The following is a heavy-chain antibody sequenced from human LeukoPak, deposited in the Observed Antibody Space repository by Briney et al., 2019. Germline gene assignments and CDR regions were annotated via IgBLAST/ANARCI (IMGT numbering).Heavy chain of an antibody. CDR1: GFTFSSYG. V-gene: IGHV3-30*18. D-gene: IGHD1-26*01. Sequence: GGSLRLSCAASGFTFSSYGTHWVRQAPGKGLEWVAVISYDGSNKYYADSVKGRFTISRDNSKNTLYLQMNSLRAEDTAVYYCAKDEWELYAFDIWGQGTMVTVSS. CDR3: AKDEWELYAFDI. J-gene: IGHJ3*02. CDR2: ISYDGSNK.